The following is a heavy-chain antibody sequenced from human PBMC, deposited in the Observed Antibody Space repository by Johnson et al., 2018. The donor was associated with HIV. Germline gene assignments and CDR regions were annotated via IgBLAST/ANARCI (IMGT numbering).Heavy chain of an antibody. D-gene: IGHD6-19*01. CDR3: ARDHSSGWWSGAFDI. J-gene: IGHJ3*02. Sequence: QVQLVESGGGVVRPGRSLRLSCAASGFIFGGFGLHWVRQAPGKGLEWVASISYDGDNKYYADSVKGRFTISRDNSKNTLYLQMNSLRAEDTAVYYCARDHSSGWWSGAFDIWGQGTMVTVSS. V-gene: IGHV3-30*03. CDR1: GFIFGGFG. CDR2: ISYDGDNK.